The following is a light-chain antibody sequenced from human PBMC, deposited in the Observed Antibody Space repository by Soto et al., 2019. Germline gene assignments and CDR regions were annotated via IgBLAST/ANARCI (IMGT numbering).Light chain of an antibody. CDR2: AAS. Sequence: DIQMTQSPSSLSASVGDRVTITCRASQSISSYLNCYQQKPGKAPKLLIYAASSLQSGVPSRFSGSGSGTDFTLTISILQPEDFATYYGQQSYSTPLTFGGGTKVVLK. CDR1: QSISSY. V-gene: IGKV1-39*01. CDR3: QQSYSTPLT. J-gene: IGKJ4*01.